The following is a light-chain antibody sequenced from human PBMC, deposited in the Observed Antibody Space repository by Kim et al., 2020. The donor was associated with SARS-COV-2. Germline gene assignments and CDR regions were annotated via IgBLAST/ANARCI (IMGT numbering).Light chain of an antibody. CDR1: KLGDKY. CDR3: QAWDSSTANYI. V-gene: IGLV3-1*01. CDR2: QDS. J-gene: IGLJ1*01. Sequence: YELTQPPSVSVSPGQTASITCSGDKLGDKYACWYQQKPGQSPVLVIYQDSKRPSGIPERFSGSNSGNTATLTISGTQTIDEADDYCQAWDSSTANYIFGAGTKVTVL.